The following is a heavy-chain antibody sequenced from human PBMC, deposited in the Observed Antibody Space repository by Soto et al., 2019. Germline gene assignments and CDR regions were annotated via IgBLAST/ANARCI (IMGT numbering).Heavy chain of an antibody. Sequence: PGGSLRLSCAASGFTFITYSMNWVRQAPGKGLEWVSSISSSSSFIYYADSVKGRFTISRDNAKNSLYLQMNSLRAEDTALYYCARDVDADFRTDFDYWGRGTLVTVSS. V-gene: IGHV3-21*04. CDR1: GFTFITYS. CDR2: ISSSSSFI. D-gene: IGHD4-17*01. CDR3: ARDVDADFRTDFDY. J-gene: IGHJ4*02.